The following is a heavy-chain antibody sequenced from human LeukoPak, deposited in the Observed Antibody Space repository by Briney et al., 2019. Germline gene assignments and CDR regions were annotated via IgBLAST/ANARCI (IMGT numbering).Heavy chain of an antibody. V-gene: IGHV3-23*01. J-gene: IGHJ4*02. Sequence: PGGSLRLSCAASGFTFSRYSMNWVRQAPGKGLEWVSGITGSGGSTYYADSVKGRFTISRDNSKNTLYLQMNSLRAEDTAVYYCAKVDWNYALLIDYWGQGSLVTVSS. CDR3: AKVDWNYALLIDY. CDR1: GFTFSRYS. D-gene: IGHD1-7*01. CDR2: ITGSGGST.